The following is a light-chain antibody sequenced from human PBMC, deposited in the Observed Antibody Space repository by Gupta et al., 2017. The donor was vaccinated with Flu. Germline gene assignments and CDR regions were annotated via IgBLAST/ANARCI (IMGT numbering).Light chain of an antibody. CDR2: EHD. Sequence: KFMLTQPQSVSEAPGQTVTISCTRSSGAIVINFVQWYQQRPGRAPNTVIYEHDQRPSGVPARFSGSVDSSSNSASLTISGLSTEDEADYYCQSYDGNTVVFGGGTKLTVL. V-gene: IGLV6-57*03. CDR3: QSYDGNTVV. CDR1: SGAIVINF. J-gene: IGLJ2*01.